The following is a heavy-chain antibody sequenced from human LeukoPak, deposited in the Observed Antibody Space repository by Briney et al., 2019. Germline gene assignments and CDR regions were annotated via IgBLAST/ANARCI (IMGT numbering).Heavy chain of an antibody. CDR3: ARGRGIVATIFDY. CDR1: GGTFSSYA. CDR2: IIPIFGTA. D-gene: IGHD5-12*01. J-gene: IGHJ4*02. V-gene: IGHV1-69*05. Sequence: SVKVSCKASGGTFSSYAISWVRQAPGQGLEWMGGIIPIFGTANYAQKFQGRVTITTDESTSTAYMELSSLRSEDTAVYYCARGRGIVATIFDYWGQGTLVTVSS.